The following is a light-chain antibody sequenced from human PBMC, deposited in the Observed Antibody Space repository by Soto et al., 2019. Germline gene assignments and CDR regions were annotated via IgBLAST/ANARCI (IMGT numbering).Light chain of an antibody. Sequence: QSALTQPPSASGSPGQSVTVSCTGTSSDVGGYKYVSWYQQHPGKAPKLMIYEVTKRPSGVPERFSGSKSGNTASLTVSDLQAEDEADYYCSSYAGSIFFGTGTKLTVL. CDR2: EVT. CDR3: SSYAGSIF. V-gene: IGLV2-8*01. J-gene: IGLJ1*01. CDR1: SSDVGGYKY.